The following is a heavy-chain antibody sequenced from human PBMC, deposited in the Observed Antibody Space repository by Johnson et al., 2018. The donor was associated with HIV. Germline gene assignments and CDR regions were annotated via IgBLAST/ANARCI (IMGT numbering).Heavy chain of an antibody. CDR3: ARAGYSNYDRAFDI. CDR1: GFTFSSYA. CDR2: ISYDGSNK. V-gene: IGHV3-30-3*01. D-gene: IGHD4-11*01. Sequence: QVQLVESGGGVVRPGGSLRLSCAASGFTFSSYAMHWVRQAPGKGLEWVAVISYDGSNKYYADSVKGRFTISRDNAKNSLYLQMNSLRAEDTALYYCARAGYSNYDRAFDIWGQGTMVTVSS. J-gene: IGHJ3*02.